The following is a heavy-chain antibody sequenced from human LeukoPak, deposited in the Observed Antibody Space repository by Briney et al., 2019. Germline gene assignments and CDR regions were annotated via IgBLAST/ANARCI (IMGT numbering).Heavy chain of an antibody. CDR2: IYCSSGST. CDR1: GGSISSGCYH. J-gene: IGHJ4*02. CDR3: AKVGLYFKGYFDY. Sequence: LSLTCTVSGGSISSGCYHWSWIRQHPGKGLEWVSSIYCSSGSTYYADSVKGRVTISRDNSKNTLYLQMNSLRAEDTAVYYCAKVGLYFKGYFDYWGQGTLVTVSS. D-gene: IGHD3/OR15-3a*01. V-gene: IGHV3-23*01.